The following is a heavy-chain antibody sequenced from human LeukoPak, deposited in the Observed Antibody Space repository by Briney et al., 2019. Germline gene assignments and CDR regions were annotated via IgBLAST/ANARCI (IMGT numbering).Heavy chain of an antibody. V-gene: IGHV4-39*07. J-gene: IGHJ4*02. CDR1: GVSISSSSYY. D-gene: IGHD5-12*01. Sequence: ASETLSLTCTVSGVSISSSSYYWGWIRQPPGKGLEWIGSIYYSGSTYYNPSLKSRVTISVDTSKNQFSLKLSSVTAADTAVYYCAGGSGYDFDYWGQGTLVTVSS. CDR3: AGGSGYDFDY. CDR2: IYYSGST.